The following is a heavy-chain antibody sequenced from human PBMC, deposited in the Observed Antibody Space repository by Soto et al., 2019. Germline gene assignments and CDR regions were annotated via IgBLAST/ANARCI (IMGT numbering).Heavy chain of an antibody. D-gene: IGHD6-19*01. CDR1: GYTFSNYG. Sequence: QVQLVQSGAEVKKPGASVTVSCKTSGYTFSNYGINWVRQAPGQGLEWMGWISGYNGNTKYAQTVQGRVNMTTDTSTGTVYMELRRLKSDDTAIYYCSRFIMVGGWFDPNYYHGMDVWGQGTTVTVSS. CDR3: SRFIMVGGWFDPNYYHGMDV. J-gene: IGHJ6*02. V-gene: IGHV1-18*01. CDR2: ISGYNGNT.